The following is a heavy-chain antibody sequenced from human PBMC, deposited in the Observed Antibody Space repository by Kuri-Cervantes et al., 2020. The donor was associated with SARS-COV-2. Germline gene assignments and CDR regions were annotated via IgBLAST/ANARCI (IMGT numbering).Heavy chain of an antibody. D-gene: IGHD6-6*01. J-gene: IGHJ4*02. CDR2: ISHEGRKQ. V-gene: IGHV3-30*04. CDR3: AREAPALRSSPFDN. Sequence: LSLTCAASGFPLRGYDLHWVRQAPGKGMEWVAVISHEGRKQYFADAVRGRFTISRDDSKSMLYLQMNSLSAEDTALYYCAREAPALRSSPFDNWGQGTLVTVSS. CDR1: GFPLRGYD.